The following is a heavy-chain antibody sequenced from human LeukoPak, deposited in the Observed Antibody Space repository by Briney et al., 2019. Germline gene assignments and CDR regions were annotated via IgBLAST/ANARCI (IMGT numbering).Heavy chain of an antibody. D-gene: IGHD6-13*01. J-gene: IGHJ4*02. CDR1: GFTFSDYY. V-gene: IGHV3-53*01. CDR3: ARGSTAAAGTDY. Sequence: PGGSLRLSCAASGFTFSDYYMSWVRQAPGKGLEWVSVIYSGGSTYYADSVKGRFTISRDNSKNTLYLQMNSLRAEDTAVYYCARGSTAAAGTDYWGQGTLVTVSS. CDR2: IYSGGST.